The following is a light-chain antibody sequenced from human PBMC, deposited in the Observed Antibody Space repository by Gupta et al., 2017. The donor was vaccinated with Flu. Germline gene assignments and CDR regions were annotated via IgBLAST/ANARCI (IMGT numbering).Light chain of an antibody. Sequence: QLTQSPSSLSASVGDRVTITCRASQSISSYLNWYQQKPGKAPKLLIYAASSLQSGVPSRFSGSGSGTDFTLTISSLQPEDFATYYCQQSYSTPWTFGQGTKVEIK. V-gene: IGKV1-39*01. CDR3: QQSYSTPWT. CDR2: AAS. J-gene: IGKJ1*01. CDR1: QSISSY.